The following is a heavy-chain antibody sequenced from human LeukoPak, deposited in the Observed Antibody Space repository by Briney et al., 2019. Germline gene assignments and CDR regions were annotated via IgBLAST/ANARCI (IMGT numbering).Heavy chain of an antibody. J-gene: IGHJ6*02. CDR2: FYYSGST. V-gene: IGHV4-39*01. CDR1: GGSISSGPYY. D-gene: IGHD5-12*01. Sequence: SETLSLTCTVSGGSISSGPYYWAWIRQPPGEGLEWIGSFYYSGSTYYNPSLTSRVTISVDTSKNQLSLKLNSVTAADTAVYYCARPFAPRGFYGMDVWGQGTTVTVSS. CDR3: ARPFAPRGFYGMDV.